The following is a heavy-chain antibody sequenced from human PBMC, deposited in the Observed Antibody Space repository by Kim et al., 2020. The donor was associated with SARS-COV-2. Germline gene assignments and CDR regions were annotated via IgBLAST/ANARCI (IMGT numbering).Heavy chain of an antibody. Sequence: ASVKVSCKASGYTFTSYAMHWVRQAPGQRLEWMGWINAGNGNTKYSQKFQGRVTITRDTSASTAYMELSSLRSEDTAVYYCARDGSSGWYRFDPWGQGTLVTVSS. CDR1: GYTFTSYA. D-gene: IGHD6-19*01. CDR3: ARDGSSGWYRFDP. V-gene: IGHV1-3*01. CDR2: INAGNGNT. J-gene: IGHJ5*02.